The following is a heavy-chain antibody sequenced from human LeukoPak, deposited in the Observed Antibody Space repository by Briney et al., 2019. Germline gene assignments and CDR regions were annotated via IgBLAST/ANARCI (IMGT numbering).Heavy chain of an antibody. Sequence: SETLSLTCTVSGGSISSYYWSWIRQPAGKGLEWIGRIYTSGSTNYNPSLKSRVTMSADTSKNQFSLKLSSVTAADTAVYYCARDRYSSSWYGWFDPWGQGTLVTVSS. CDR2: IYTSGST. J-gene: IGHJ5*02. CDR3: ARDRYSSSWYGWFDP. CDR1: GGSISSYY. V-gene: IGHV4-4*07. D-gene: IGHD6-13*01.